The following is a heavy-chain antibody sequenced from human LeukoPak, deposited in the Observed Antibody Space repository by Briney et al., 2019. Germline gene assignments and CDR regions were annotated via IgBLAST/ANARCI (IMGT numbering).Heavy chain of an antibody. Sequence: SETLSLTCTVSGGSISSYYWSWIRQPPGKGLEWIGYIYHTGSTNYNPSLKSRVTISVDTSKNQFSLRLSSVTAADTAVYYCGGGYFRDRLDYWGQGTLVTVSS. CDR1: GGSISSYY. D-gene: IGHD2-21*02. CDR2: IYHTGST. CDR3: GGGYFRDRLDY. V-gene: IGHV4-59*01. J-gene: IGHJ4*02.